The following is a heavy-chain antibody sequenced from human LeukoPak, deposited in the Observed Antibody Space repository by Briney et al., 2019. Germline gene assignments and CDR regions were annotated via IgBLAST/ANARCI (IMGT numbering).Heavy chain of an antibody. CDR1: GFTFSSYG. V-gene: IGHV3-30*18. D-gene: IGHD3-22*01. CDR3: AKVESYHDSSDNPDYYYGMDV. CDR2: ISYDGSNK. Sequence: SGGSLRLSCAASGFTFSSYGMHWVRQAPGKGLEWVAVISYDGSNKYYADSVKGRFTISRDNSKNALYLQMNSLRAEDTAVYYCAKVESYHDSSDNPDYYYGMDVWGQGTTVTVSS. J-gene: IGHJ6*02.